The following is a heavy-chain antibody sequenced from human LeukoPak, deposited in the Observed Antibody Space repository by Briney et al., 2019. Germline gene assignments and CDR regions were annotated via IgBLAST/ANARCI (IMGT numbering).Heavy chain of an antibody. J-gene: IGHJ6*04. CDR2: ITRDGSST. CDR1: GFMFKSYA. D-gene: IGHD3-16*01. V-gene: IGHV3-74*01. CDR3: ARDPGYESWSPFWGGMDV. Sequence: GGSLRLSCAASGFMFKSYAMSWVRQAPGKGLEWVSRITRDGSSTTYADSVKGRFTTSRDNAKNTLYLQMDSLRDDDTAVYYCARDPGYESWSPFWGGMDVWGNGTTVIVSS.